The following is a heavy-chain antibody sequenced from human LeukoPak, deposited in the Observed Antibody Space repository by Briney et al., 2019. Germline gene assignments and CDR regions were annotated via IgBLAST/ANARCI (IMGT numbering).Heavy chain of an antibody. CDR3: AKIAATDPIDF. Sequence: GGSLRLSCAASGFTLNIYAMNWVRQAPGKGLDWVSSLTGSGRDTYYTDSVKGRFTISRDHYNNTLYLQMTRMRPDDTAVYYSAKIAATDPIDFWGQGTLVTVSS. CDR2: LTGSGRDT. D-gene: IGHD6-13*01. CDR1: GFTLNIYA. V-gene: IGHV3-23*01. J-gene: IGHJ4*02.